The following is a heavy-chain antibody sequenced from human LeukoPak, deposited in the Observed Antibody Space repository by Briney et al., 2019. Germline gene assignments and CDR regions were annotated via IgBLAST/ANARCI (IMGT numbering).Heavy chain of an antibody. D-gene: IGHD3-10*01. CDR3: ALSWGYFGSGSHLNY. V-gene: IGHV3-74*01. J-gene: IGHJ4*01. Sequence: GGSLRLSCAASGFTFSSHWMHWVRQAPGKGLLWVSRINSEGSTTHYADSVKGRFTVSRDNAKNTLYLHMKSLRVDDTAVYYCALSWGYFGSGSHLNYWGHGNLVTVSS. CDR2: INSEGSTT. CDR1: GFTFSSHW.